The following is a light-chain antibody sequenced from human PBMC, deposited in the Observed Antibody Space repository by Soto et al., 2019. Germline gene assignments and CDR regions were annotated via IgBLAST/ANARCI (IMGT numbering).Light chain of an antibody. Sequence: QSVLTQPPSVSGAPGQRVTISCTGSSSNIGAGYDVHWYQQLPGTAPKLLIYGNSNRPSGVPDRFSGSKSGTSASLAITGLQAEDEADYYCQSYDSSLSGSVDVFGTGTKLTVL. V-gene: IGLV1-40*01. CDR3: QSYDSSLSGSVDV. J-gene: IGLJ1*01. CDR2: GNS. CDR1: SSNIGAGYD.